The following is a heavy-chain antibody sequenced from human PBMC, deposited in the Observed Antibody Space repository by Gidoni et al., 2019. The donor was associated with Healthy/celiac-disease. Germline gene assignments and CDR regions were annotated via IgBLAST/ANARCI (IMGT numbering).Heavy chain of an antibody. CDR3: ANQKYSSSSARSP. D-gene: IGHD6-6*01. CDR2: ISGSGGST. V-gene: IGHV3-23*04. Sequence: EVQLVESGGGLVQPGGSLRLPCAASGFTFSSYARSWVRQAPGKGLEWVSAISGSGGSTYYADSVKGRFTISRDNSKNTLYLQMNSLRAEDTAVYYCANQKYSSSSARSPWGQGTLVTVSS. J-gene: IGHJ5*02. CDR1: GFTFSSYA.